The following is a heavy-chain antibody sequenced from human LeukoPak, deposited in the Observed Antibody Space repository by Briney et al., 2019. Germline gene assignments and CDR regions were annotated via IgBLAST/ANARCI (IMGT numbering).Heavy chain of an antibody. CDR1: GFSFRSYP. V-gene: IGHV3-23*01. CDR3: AKEKRVGVTPPYSDY. Sequence: PGGSLRLSCAASGFSFRSYPMSWVRQAPGKGLEWVSTISGSDGSTYYADSVKGRFTISRDNSKNTLYLQMNSLRAEDTAVYYCAKEKRVGVTPPYSDYWGQGTLVTVSS. D-gene: IGHD1-26*01. J-gene: IGHJ4*02. CDR2: ISGSDGST.